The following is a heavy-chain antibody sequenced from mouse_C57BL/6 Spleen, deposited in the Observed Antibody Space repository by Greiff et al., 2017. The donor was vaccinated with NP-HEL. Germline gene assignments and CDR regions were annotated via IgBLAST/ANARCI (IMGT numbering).Heavy chain of an antibody. CDR3: AREGGNYYAMDY. CDR2: INPCSGYT. CDR1: GYTFTSYT. J-gene: IGHJ4*01. V-gene: IGHV1-4*01. Sequence: VHLVESGAELARPGASVKMSCKASGYTFTSYTMHWVKQRPGQGLEWIGYINPCSGYTKYNQKFKDKATLTADKSSSTAYMQLSSLTSEDSAVDYCAREGGNYYAMDYWGQGTSVTVSS.